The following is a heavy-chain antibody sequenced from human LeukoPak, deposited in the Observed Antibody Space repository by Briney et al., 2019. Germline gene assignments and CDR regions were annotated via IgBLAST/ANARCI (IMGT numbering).Heavy chain of an antibody. CDR3: ARVYSSSPGYNWFDP. CDR2: ISAYNGNT. D-gene: IGHD6-13*01. CDR1: GYTFTSYG. V-gene: IGHV1-18*01. J-gene: IGHJ5*02. Sequence: ASVKVSCKASGYTFTSYGISWVRQAPGQGLEWMGWISAYNGNTNYAQKLQGRVTMTTDTSTSTAYMELRSLRSDDTAVYYCARVYSSSPGYNWFDPWDQGTLVTVSS.